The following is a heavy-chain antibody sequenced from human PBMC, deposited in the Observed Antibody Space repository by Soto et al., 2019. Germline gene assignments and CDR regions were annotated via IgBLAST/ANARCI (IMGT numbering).Heavy chain of an antibody. CDR1: GFTFSSYE. CDR2: ISSSGSTI. D-gene: IGHD3-22*01. CDR3: ASSILYYYDSSGYYFDY. Sequence: EVQLVESGGGLVQPGGSLRLSCAASGFTFSSYEMNWVRQAPGKGLEWVSYISSSGSTIYYADSVKGRFTISRDNAKNSLYLQMNSLRAEDTAVYYCASSILYYYDSSGYYFDYWGQGTLVTVSS. V-gene: IGHV3-48*03. J-gene: IGHJ4*02.